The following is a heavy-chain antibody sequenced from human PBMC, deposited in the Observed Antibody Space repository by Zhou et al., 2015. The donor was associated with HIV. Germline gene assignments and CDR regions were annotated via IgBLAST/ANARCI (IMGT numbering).Heavy chain of an antibody. D-gene: IGHD6-19*01. Sequence: QVQLVQSGAEVKKPGASVKVSCKASGYTFTGYYMHWVRQAPGQGLEWMGWINPNSGGTNYAQKFQGWVTMTRDTSISTAYMELSRLRSDDTAVYYCARERIAVAGTNMYYYGMDVWGQGTTVTVSS. CDR3: ARERIAVAGTNMYYYGMDV. CDR2: INPNSGGT. J-gene: IGHJ6*02. CDR1: GYTFTGYY. V-gene: IGHV1-2*04.